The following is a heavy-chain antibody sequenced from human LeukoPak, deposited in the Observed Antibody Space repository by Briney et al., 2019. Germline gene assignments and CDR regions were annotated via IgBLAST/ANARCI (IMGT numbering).Heavy chain of an antibody. CDR1: GLTFNSHS. CDR2: VSTNGDVT. Sequence: GGSLRLSCVASGLTFNSHSMSWVRQAPGMGLEWVSVVSTNGDVTFYADSVKGRFTISRDNSENTLFLQMNSLRAEDTAVYYCAKLSLSGRSQSADYWGQGTLVTVSS. J-gene: IGHJ4*02. D-gene: IGHD3-10*01. CDR3: AKLSLSGRSQSADY. V-gene: IGHV3-23*01.